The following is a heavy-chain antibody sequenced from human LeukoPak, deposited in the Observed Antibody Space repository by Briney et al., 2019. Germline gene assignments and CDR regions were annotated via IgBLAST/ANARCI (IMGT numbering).Heavy chain of an antibody. D-gene: IGHD2-15*01. Sequence: GGSLRLSCAASGFTFSSYAMSWVRQAPGKGLEWVSAISGSRGSTYYADSVKGRFTISRDNSKNTLYLQMNSLRAEDTAVYYCAKEKDIVVVVAASYWGQGTLVTVSS. CDR3: AKEKDIVVVVAASY. J-gene: IGHJ4*02. V-gene: IGHV3-23*01. CDR1: GFTFSSYA. CDR2: ISGSRGST.